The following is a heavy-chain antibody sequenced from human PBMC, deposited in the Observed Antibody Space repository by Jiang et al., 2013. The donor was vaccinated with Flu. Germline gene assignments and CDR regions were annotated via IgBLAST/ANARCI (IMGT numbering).Heavy chain of an antibody. CDR1: GYTFTNYY. Sequence: EVKKPGASVKVSCQASGYTFTNYYMHWVRQAPGQGLEWMGIINPSGGSTSYAQKFQGRVTMTRDTSTSTVYMELNGLRSEDTAVYYCARVRSCGGSCYYFDDWGQGTLVTVSS. J-gene: IGHJ4*02. CDR3: ARVRSCGGSCYYFDD. CDR2: INPSGGST. V-gene: IGHV1-46*01. D-gene: IGHD2-15*01.